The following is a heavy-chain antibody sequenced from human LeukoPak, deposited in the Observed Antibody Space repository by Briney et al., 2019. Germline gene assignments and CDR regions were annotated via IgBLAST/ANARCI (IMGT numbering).Heavy chain of an antibody. Sequence: ALVKASCKASGYTFTGYYMHWVRQAPRQRLEWRGWINPNSGGPNYAQKFQGRVTMTRDTSISTAYMELSRLGSDDTAVYYCARVKDIVVVPAALNLFDYWGQGTLVTVSS. CDR3: ARVKDIVVVPAALNLFDY. D-gene: IGHD2-2*01. J-gene: IGHJ4*02. CDR1: GYTFTGYY. V-gene: IGHV1-2*02. CDR2: INPNSGGP.